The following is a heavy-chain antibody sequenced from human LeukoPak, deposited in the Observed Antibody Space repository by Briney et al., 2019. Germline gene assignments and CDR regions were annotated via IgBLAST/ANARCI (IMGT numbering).Heavy chain of an antibody. CDR2: INHSGST. V-gene: IGHV4-34*01. CDR3: AGISYSRIRGLQH. Sequence: SETLSLTCAVYGGSFSGYYWSWIRQPPGKGLEWIGEINHSGSTNYNPSLKSRVTISVDTSKNQFSLKLSSVTAADTAVYYCAGISYSRIRGLQHWGQGTLVTVSS. CDR1: GGSFSGYY. D-gene: IGHD6-13*01. J-gene: IGHJ1*01.